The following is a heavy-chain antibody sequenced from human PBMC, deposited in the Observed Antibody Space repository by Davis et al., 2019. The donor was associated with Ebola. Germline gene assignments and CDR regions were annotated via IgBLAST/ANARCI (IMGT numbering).Heavy chain of an antibody. CDR3: AKDRYYDNSPLYFESET. Sequence: SVKVSCKASGGTFSSYAISWVRQAPGQGLEWVGGIIPTFDTASYAHNFQDRVTITADESRITAYLELSSLRSEDTAVYYCAKDRYYDNSPLYFESETWGQGTLVTVSS. J-gene: IGHJ4*02. D-gene: IGHD3-22*01. CDR2: IIPTFDTA. CDR1: GGTFSSYA. V-gene: IGHV1-69*13.